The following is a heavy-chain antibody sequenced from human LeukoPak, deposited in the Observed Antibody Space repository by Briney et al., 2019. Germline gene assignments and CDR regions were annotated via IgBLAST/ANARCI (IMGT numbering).Heavy chain of an antibody. V-gene: IGHV3-30*02. Sequence: TGGSLRLSCAASGFTFSSYGMHWVRQAPGKGLEWVAFIWYDGSNKYYADSVKGRFTISRDNSKNTLYLQMNSLRAEDTAVYYCAKGGLGYCSSTSCHYLIDYWGQGTLVTVSS. J-gene: IGHJ4*02. CDR1: GFTFSSYG. D-gene: IGHD2-2*01. CDR2: IWYDGSNK. CDR3: AKGGLGYCSSTSCHYLIDY.